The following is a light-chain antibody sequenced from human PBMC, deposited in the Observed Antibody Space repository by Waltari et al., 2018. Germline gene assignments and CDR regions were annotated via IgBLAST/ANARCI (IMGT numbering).Light chain of an antibody. CDR3: QQYNKWPT. CDR1: QSVNLD. Sequence: EIVMTQSPATLSVSSGERATLSCRASQSVNLDLVWYQHKPGQAPRLLIYGASNRATGIPARFSGGGSGTEFTLTISGLQSEDSAVYYCQQYNKWPTFGGGTKVEIK. J-gene: IGKJ4*01. V-gene: IGKV3-15*01. CDR2: GAS.